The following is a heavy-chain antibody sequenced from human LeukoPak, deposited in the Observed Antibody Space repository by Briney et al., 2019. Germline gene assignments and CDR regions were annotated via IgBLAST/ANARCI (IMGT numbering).Heavy chain of an antibody. CDR2: FHYSVST. J-gene: IGHJ3*02. D-gene: IGHD3-16*01. V-gene: IGHV4-59*08. CDR1: GGPISNYY. Sequence: SETLSLTCTVSGGPISNYYWSWIWQPPGKGLECIGYFHYSVSTNYNPSLKSRITISVDTSKNQFSLKLTSVTAADTAVYYCARLGQPNAFDIWGQGTMVTVSS. CDR3: ARLGQPNAFDI.